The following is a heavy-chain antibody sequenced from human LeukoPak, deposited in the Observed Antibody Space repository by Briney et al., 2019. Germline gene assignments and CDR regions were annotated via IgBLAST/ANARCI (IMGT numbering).Heavy chain of an antibody. CDR2: IYYSGST. J-gene: IGHJ5*02. CDR1: GFIVSSNY. V-gene: IGHV4-59*02. D-gene: IGHD1-26*01. CDR3: ARAFSGSEAWFDP. Sequence: GSLRLSCAASGFIVSSNYMSWIRQPPGKGLEWIGYIYYSGSTNYNPSLKSRVTISVDTSKNQFSLKLSSVTAADTAVYYCARAFSGSEAWFDPWGQGTLVTVSS.